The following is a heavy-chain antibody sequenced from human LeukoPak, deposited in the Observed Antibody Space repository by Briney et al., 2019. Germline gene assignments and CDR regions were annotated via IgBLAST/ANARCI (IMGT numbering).Heavy chain of an antibody. CDR3: ARDSGSWYDAFDI. CDR2: IYYSGST. CDR1: GGSIRSSYYY. Sequence: SETLSLTCTVSGGSIRSSYYYWGWIRQPPGKGLEWIGYIYYSGSTNYNPSLKSRVTISVDTSKNQFSLKLSSVTAADTAVYYCARDSGSWYDAFDIWGQGTMVTVSS. V-gene: IGHV4-61*01. D-gene: IGHD6-13*01. J-gene: IGHJ3*02.